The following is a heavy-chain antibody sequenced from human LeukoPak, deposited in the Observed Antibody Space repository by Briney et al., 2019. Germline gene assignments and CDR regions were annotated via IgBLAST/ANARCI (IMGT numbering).Heavy chain of an antibody. V-gene: IGHV1-69*05. Sequence: GASVKVSYKASGGTFSSYAISWVRQAPGQGLEWMGRIIPIFGTANYAQKFQGRVTITTDESTSTAYMELSSLRSEDTAVYYCASQKGPGITMIVADLDYWGQGTLVTVSS. D-gene: IGHD3-22*01. CDR3: ASQKGPGITMIVADLDY. J-gene: IGHJ4*02. CDR1: GGTFSSYA. CDR2: IIPIFGTA.